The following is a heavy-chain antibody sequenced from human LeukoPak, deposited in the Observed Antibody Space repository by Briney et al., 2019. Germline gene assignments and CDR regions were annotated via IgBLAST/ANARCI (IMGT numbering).Heavy chain of an antibody. Sequence: SGGSLRLSCAASGFTFSSYAMSWVRQAPGKGLEWVSAISGSGGSTYYADSVKGRFTISRDNSKNTLYLQMNSLRADDTAVYYCATFGTSWLKSYWGQGILVTVSS. V-gene: IGHV3-23*01. CDR1: GFTFSSYA. J-gene: IGHJ4*02. CDR3: ATFGTSWLKSY. D-gene: IGHD3-16*01. CDR2: ISGSGGST.